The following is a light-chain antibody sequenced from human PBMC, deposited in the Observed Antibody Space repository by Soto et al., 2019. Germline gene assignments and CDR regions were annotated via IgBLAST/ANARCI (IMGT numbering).Light chain of an antibody. CDR1: QSISSY. CDR3: QQYASSPRT. Sequence: DIQMTQSPSSLSASVGDRVTITCRASQSISSYLNWYQQKPGKAPKLLIYAASSLQSGVPSRFSGSGSGTDFTLTISSLQPEDSAVYYCQQYASSPRTFGQGTTVEIK. J-gene: IGKJ1*01. V-gene: IGKV1-39*01. CDR2: AAS.